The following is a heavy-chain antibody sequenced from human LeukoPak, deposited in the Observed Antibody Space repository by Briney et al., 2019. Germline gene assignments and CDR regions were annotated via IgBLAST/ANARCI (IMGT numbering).Heavy chain of an antibody. CDR3: ARDQKVDTAAIGWAFDM. CDR1: GYTFTSYY. Sequence: ASVKVSCKASGYTFTSYYLHWVRQAPGQGLEWMGIINPSGGTTSYAKKLQGRVTMTRDTSTSTVYMELSSLRSEDTAVYYCARDQKVDTAAIGWAFDMWGQGTMVTVSS. V-gene: IGHV1-46*01. J-gene: IGHJ3*02. CDR2: INPSGGTT. D-gene: IGHD5-18*01.